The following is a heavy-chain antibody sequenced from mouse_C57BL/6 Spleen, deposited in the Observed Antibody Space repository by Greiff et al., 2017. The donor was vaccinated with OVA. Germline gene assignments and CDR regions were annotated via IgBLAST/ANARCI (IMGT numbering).Heavy chain of an antibody. J-gene: IGHJ3*01. D-gene: IGHD2-1*01. Sequence: VQLQQSGAELVRPGTSVKVSCKASGYAFTNYLIEWVKQRPGQGLEWIGVINPGSGGTNYNEKFKGKATLTADKSSSTAYMQLSSLTSEDSAVYFCAREGGNPCAYWGQGTLVTVSA. V-gene: IGHV1-54*01. CDR1: GYAFTNYL. CDR3: AREGGNPCAY. CDR2: INPGSGGT.